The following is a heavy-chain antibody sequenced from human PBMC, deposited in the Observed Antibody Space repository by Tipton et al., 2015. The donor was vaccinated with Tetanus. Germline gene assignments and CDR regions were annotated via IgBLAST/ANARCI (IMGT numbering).Heavy chain of an antibody. Sequence: SLRLSCAGSGFTFSNYAISWVRQAAGKGLEWVSGLDGSGSNTYYANTVKGRFTISRDNSKNTLFLHMNSLRAEDTAVYYCAKGQGHVHMDVAIVDDALDIWGQGTMVTVSS. CDR1: GFTFSNYA. CDR3: AKGQGHVHMDVAIVDDALDI. D-gene: IGHD2-21*01. CDR2: LDGSGSNT. V-gene: IGHV3-23*05. J-gene: IGHJ3*02.